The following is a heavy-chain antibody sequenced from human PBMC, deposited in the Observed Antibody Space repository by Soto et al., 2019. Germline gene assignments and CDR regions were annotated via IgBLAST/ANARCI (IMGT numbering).Heavy chain of an antibody. Sequence: GGSLRLSCAASGFTFSSYAMSWVRQAPGKGLEWVSAISGSGGSTYYADSVKGRFTISRDNSKNTLYLQMNSLRAEDTAVYYCAKGGGVGYYYYYYMDVWGKGTTVTVSS. CDR2: ISGSGGST. D-gene: IGHD1-26*01. V-gene: IGHV3-23*01. CDR1: GFTFSSYA. J-gene: IGHJ6*03. CDR3: AKGGGVGYYYYYYMDV.